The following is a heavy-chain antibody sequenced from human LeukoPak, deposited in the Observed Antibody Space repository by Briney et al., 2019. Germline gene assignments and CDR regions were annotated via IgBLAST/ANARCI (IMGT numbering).Heavy chain of an antibody. CDR2: IRYDGSNK. Sequence: GGSLRLSCAASGFTFSSYGMHWVRQAPGKGLEWVAFIRYDGSNKYYADSVKGRFTISRDNSKNTLYLQMNSLRAEDTAVYYCAREDIVVVIAMDYWGQGTLVTVSS. CDR3: AREDIVVVIAMDY. J-gene: IGHJ4*02. CDR1: GFTFSSYG. D-gene: IGHD2-21*01. V-gene: IGHV3-30*02.